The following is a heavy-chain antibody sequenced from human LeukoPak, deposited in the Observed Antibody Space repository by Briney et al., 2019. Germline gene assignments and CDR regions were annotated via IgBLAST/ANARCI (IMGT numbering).Heavy chain of an antibody. D-gene: IGHD5-18*01. J-gene: IGHJ4*02. V-gene: IGHV4-30-4*01. CDR2: IYHSGST. CDR1: GFSISSGDYY. Sequence: SETLSLTCTVSGFSISSGDYYWGWLRQPPGKGLEWIGYIYHSGSTYYSPSLKSRVTISVDTSKNQFSLKLSSVTAADTAVYYCARDRGYTYGVDYWGQGTLVTVSS. CDR3: ARDRGYTYGVDY.